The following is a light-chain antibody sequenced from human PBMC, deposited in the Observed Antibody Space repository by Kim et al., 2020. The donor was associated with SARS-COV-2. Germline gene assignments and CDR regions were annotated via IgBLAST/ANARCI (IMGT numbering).Light chain of an antibody. CDR3: QQSYITPFT. J-gene: IGKJ3*01. CDR2: AAS. V-gene: IGKV1-39*01. CDR1: QSISSH. Sequence: DIQMTQSPSSLSASVGDRVTITCRTTQSISSHLNWYQQKPGRAPKLLISAASTLQGGVPSRFSGSVSETDFTLTISSLQPEDVATYFCQQSYITPFTFGPGTKVDIK.